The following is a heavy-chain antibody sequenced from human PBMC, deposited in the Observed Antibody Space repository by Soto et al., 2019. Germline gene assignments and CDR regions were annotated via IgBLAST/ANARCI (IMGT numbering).Heavy chain of an antibody. CDR3: ANSFYWSGGSGYDHFDY. D-gene: IGHD2-15*01. Sequence: PGGSLRLSCAASGFTFSSYAMSCVRQAPGKGLEWVSAISGSGGSTYYADSVKGRFTISRDNSKNTLYLQMNSLRAEDTAVYYCANSFYWSGGSGYDHFDYWGQGTLVTVSS. J-gene: IGHJ4*02. V-gene: IGHV3-23*01. CDR1: GFTFSSYA. CDR2: ISGSGGST.